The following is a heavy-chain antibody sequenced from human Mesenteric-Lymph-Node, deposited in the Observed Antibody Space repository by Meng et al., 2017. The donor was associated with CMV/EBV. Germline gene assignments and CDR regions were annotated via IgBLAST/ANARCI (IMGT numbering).Heavy chain of an antibody. D-gene: IGHD3-16*01. Sequence: LSLTCVASGFTLSSYEMNWVRQAPGKGLEWVSYISPSTSAVSHADSVRGRFTISWDDASNSLYLQMNSLRAEDTAVYYCTKDHAPGAGRRLGGYGMDVWGQGTTVTVSS. CDR2: ISPSTSAV. J-gene: IGHJ6*02. V-gene: IGHV3-48*03. CDR3: TKDHAPGAGRRLGGYGMDV. CDR1: GFTLSSYE.